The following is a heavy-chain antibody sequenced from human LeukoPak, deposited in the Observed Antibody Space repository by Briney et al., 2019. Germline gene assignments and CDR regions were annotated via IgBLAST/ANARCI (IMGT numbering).Heavy chain of an antibody. CDR3: ARMISSGSMAIVY. CDR2: IYYSGST. J-gene: IGHJ4*02. V-gene: IGHV4-59*01. Sequence: SETLSLTCTVSGGSISSYYWSWIRQPPAKGMEWVGYIYYSGSTNYNPSLKRRVIISVDMSKNQFSLKLSSVTAADTAVYYCARMISSGSMAIVYWGQGTLVTVSS. CDR1: GGSISSYY. D-gene: IGHD6-19*01.